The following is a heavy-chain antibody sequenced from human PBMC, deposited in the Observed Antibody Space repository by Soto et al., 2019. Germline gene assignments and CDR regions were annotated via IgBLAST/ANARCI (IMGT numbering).Heavy chain of an antibody. J-gene: IGHJ3*02. D-gene: IGHD2-15*01. Sequence: GGSLRLSCAASGFTFSSYAMSWVRQPPGKGLEWVSAMCGSGGSTYYAASVKGRFTISRDNSKNTLYLQLNSLKDEATAVYSCAEAEAMVGNGDFDIWGQGTMVTVSS. CDR1: GFTFSSYA. CDR3: AEAEAMVGNGDFDI. V-gene: IGHV3-23*01. CDR2: MCGSGGST.